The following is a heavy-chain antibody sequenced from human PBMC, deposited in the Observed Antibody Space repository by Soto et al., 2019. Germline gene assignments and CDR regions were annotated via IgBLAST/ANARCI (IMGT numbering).Heavy chain of an antibody. CDR2: INHSGST. CDR1: GGSFSGYY. J-gene: IGHJ6*02. D-gene: IGHD3-10*01. Sequence: SETLSLTCAVYGGSFSGYYWSWIRQPPGKGLEWIGEINHSGSTNYNPSLKSRVTISVDTSKNQFSLKLSSVTAADTAVYYFARTVYYYGSGSYYFASRYYYGMDVWGQGTTVTVSS. V-gene: IGHV4-34*01. CDR3: ARTVYYYGSGSYYFASRYYYGMDV.